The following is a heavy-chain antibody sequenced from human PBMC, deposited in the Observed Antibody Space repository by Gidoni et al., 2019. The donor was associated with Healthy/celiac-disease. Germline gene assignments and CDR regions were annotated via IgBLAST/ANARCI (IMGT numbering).Heavy chain of an antibody. J-gene: IGHJ4*02. V-gene: IGHV4-34*01. CDR1: GGSFRGYY. CDR3: ARADFWSGLGGY. Sequence: QVQLQQWCAGLLTPSETLSPTCAVSGGSFRGYYCRWIRQPPGKGLEWIGEIHHSGSTNYNPSLKSRVTISVDTSKNQFSLMLSSVTASDTAVYYCARADFWSGLGGYWGQGTLVTVSS. CDR2: IHHSGST. D-gene: IGHD3-3*01.